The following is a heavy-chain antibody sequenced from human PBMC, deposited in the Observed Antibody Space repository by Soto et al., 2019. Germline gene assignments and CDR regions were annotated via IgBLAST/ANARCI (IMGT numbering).Heavy chain of an antibody. Sequence: QLQLQESGSGLVKPSQTLSLTCAVSGGSISSGGYSWSWIRQPPGKGLEWIGYIYHSGSSYYNPSLKSRVTISVDRSKNQCALKLSSVTAADTAVYYCARVSGRFGVLRWGQGTLVTVSS. V-gene: IGHV4-30-2*01. CDR1: GGSISSGGYS. CDR3: ARVSGRFGVLR. D-gene: IGHD3-10*01. J-gene: IGHJ4*02. CDR2: IYHSGSS.